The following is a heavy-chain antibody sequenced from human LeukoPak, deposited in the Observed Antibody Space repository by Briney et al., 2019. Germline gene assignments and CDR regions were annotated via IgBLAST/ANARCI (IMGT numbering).Heavy chain of an antibody. Sequence: GGSLRLSCAASGFTFGSYAMSWVRQAPGKGLEWVSAISGSGGSTYYADSVKGRFTISRDNSKNTLYLQMNSLRAEDTAVYYCAKDRLYSGSYHDYWGQGTLVTVSS. V-gene: IGHV3-23*01. CDR2: ISGSGGST. CDR1: GFTFGSYA. J-gene: IGHJ4*02. D-gene: IGHD1-26*01. CDR3: AKDRLYSGSYHDY.